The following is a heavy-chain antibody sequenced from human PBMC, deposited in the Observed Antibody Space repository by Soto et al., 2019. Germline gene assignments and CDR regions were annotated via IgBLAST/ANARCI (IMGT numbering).Heavy chain of an antibody. CDR3: ARDGVYYYGSGNDY. V-gene: IGHV3-48*01. CDR1: GFTFSSYS. D-gene: IGHD3-10*01. CDR2: ISSSSSTI. J-gene: IGHJ4*02. Sequence: PGGSLRLSCAASGFTFSSYSMNWVRQAPGKGLEWVSYISSSSSTIYYADSVKGRFTISRDNAKNSLYLQMNSLRAEDTAVYYCARDGVYYYGSGNDYWGQGTLVTVSS.